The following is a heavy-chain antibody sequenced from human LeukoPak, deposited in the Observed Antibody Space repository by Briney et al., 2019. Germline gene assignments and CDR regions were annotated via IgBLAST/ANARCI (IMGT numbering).Heavy chain of an antibody. CDR1: GGSISSYY. D-gene: IGHD2-2*01. CDR2: IYYSGST. J-gene: IGHJ6*03. CDR3: ASSSTYCSSTSCFHYYYYYMDV. Sequence: PSETLSLTCTVSGGSISSYYWSWIRQPPGKGLEWIGYIYYSGSTNYNPSLKSRVTISVDTSKNQFSLKLSSVTAADTAVYYFASSSTYCSSTSCFHYYYYYMDVWGKGTTVTIAS. V-gene: IGHV4-59*01.